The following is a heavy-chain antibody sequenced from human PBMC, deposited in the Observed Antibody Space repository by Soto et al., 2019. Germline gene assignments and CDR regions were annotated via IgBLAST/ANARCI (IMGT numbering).Heavy chain of an antibody. CDR3: AKAGTSCSGGSCDSAQYTQLDY. Sequence: EVQLLESGGGLVQPGGSLRLSCAASGFTFSIYAMSWVRQAPGKGLEWVSAISGSGTSTYYAASVKGRFTISRENSKNTLFLQMNSLRVEDTAVYYCAKAGTSCSGGSCDSAQYTQLDYWGQGTLVTVSS. V-gene: IGHV3-23*01. J-gene: IGHJ4*02. CDR1: GFTFSIYA. D-gene: IGHD2-15*01. CDR2: ISGSGTST.